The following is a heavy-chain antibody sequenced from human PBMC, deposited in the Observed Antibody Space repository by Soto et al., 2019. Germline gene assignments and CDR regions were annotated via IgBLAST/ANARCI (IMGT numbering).Heavy chain of an antibody. J-gene: IGHJ3*02. CDR3: TTDPQTQYIVVVSNAFDI. CDR1: GFTFSNAW. Sequence: GGSLRLSCAASGFTFSNAWMSWVRQAPGKGLEWVGRIKSKTDGGTTDYAAPVKGRFTISRDDSKNTLYLQMNSLKTEDTAVYYCTTDPQTQYIVVVSNAFDIWGQGTMVTVSS. V-gene: IGHV3-15*01. CDR2: IKSKTDGGTT. D-gene: IGHD2-21*01.